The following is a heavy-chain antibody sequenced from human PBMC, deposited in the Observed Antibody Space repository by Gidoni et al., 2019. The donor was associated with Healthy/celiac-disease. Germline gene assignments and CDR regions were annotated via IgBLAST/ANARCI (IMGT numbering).Heavy chain of an antibody. CDR2: ISYDGSNK. D-gene: IGHD2-2*01. Sequence: QVQLVESGGGVVQPGRSLRLSCAASGFTFSSYAMHWVRQAPGKGLEWVAVISYDGSNKYYADSVKGRFTISRDNSKNTLYLQMNSLRAEDTAVYYCARSQPTSEGWFDPWGQGTLVTVSS. J-gene: IGHJ5*02. CDR1: GFTFSSYA. CDR3: ARSQPTSEGWFDP. V-gene: IGHV3-30*04.